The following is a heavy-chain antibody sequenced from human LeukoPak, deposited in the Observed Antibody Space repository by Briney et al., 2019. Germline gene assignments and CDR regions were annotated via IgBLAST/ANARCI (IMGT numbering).Heavy chain of an antibody. Sequence: GGSLRLSCAAPGFTLSTFWVSWVRQAPGKGLEWVANLNQDGSERHYVDSLEGRFTISRDNAKNSLYLQMNSLRVEDTAVYYCARPRWLQFGPHDSWGQGTLVTVSS. CDR1: GFTLSTFW. V-gene: IGHV3-7*01. J-gene: IGHJ4*02. D-gene: IGHD5-24*01. CDR2: LNQDGSER. CDR3: ARPRWLQFGPHDS.